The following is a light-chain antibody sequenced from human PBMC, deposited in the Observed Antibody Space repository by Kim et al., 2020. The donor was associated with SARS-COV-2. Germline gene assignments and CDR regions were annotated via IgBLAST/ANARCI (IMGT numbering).Light chain of an antibody. V-gene: IGLV1-44*01. CDR1: NSNIGTNS. CDR3: AAWDASLNGWV. CDR2: ANN. J-gene: IGLJ3*02. Sequence: GQSVTISCSGGNSNIGTNSVNWYQQFPGTAPKLLIYANNHRPSGVPDRFSGSKSDTSASLAISGLQSEDEADYFCAAWDASLNGWVFGGGTKLTVL.